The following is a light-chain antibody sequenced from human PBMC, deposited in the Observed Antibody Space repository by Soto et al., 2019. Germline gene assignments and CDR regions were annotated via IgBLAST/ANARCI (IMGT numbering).Light chain of an antibody. CDR1: QSVNSN. J-gene: IGKJ4*01. CDR3: QQYNNWPVT. Sequence: ENVLTQSPGTLSLSPGERATLSCRASQSVNSNLAWYQQKPGQAPRLLIYGASTRATGIPARFSGSGSGTEFTLTISSLQSEDFATYYCQQYNNWPVTFGGGTKVDIK. CDR2: GAS. V-gene: IGKV3-15*01.